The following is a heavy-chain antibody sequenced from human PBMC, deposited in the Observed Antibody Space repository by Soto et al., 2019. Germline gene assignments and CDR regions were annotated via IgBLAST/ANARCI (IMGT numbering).Heavy chain of an antibody. J-gene: IGHJ4*02. CDR3: AKNFEYSSSPPDY. CDR1: GFTFGSYA. V-gene: IGHV3-23*01. CDR2: ISGSGRST. Sequence: GGSLRLSCAASGFTFGSYAMSWVRQAPGQGLEWVSAISGSGRSTYNAASVKGRLTISRDNSKNTVYVQMNSLRAEDTAVYYCAKNFEYSSSPPDYWGQGTLVTVSS. D-gene: IGHD6-6*01.